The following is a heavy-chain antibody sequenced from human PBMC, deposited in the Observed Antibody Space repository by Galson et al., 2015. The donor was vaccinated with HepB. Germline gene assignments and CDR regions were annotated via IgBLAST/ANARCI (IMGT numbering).Heavy chain of an antibody. D-gene: IGHD2-21*01. J-gene: IGHJ6*02. CDR1: GYTFTSYD. CDR3: ARRGLWLYVHGMDV. V-gene: IGHV1-8*01. CDR2: MNPNSGNT. Sequence: SVKVSCKASGYTFTSYDINWVRQATGQGLEWMGWMNPNSGNTGYAQKFQGRVSMTRNTSISTAYMELSNLRSEDTVVYYCARRGLWLYVHGMDVWGQGTTVTVSS.